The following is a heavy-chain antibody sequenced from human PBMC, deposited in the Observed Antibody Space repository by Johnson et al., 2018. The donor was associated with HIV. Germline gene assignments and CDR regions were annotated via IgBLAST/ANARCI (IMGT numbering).Heavy chain of an antibody. J-gene: IGHJ3*02. Sequence: QVQLVESGGGVVQPGRSLRLSCAASGFTFSSYGMHWVRQAPGKGLEYVAGISSDGGSTYNADSVRGRFTISRDKSKNTLYLQMNSLRAEDTALYYCTAHYRNAFDIWGQGTMVTVSS. V-gene: IGHV3-64*04. CDR3: TAHYRNAFDI. CDR1: GFTFSSYG. D-gene: IGHD1-26*01. CDR2: ISSDGGST.